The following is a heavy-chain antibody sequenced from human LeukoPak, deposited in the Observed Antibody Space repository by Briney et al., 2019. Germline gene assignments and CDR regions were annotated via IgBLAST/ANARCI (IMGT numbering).Heavy chain of an antibody. Sequence: SETLSLTCTVSGGSISSGDYYWSWIRHPPGKGLEWIGYIYYSGSTYYNPSLKSRVTISVDTSKSQFSLKLSSVTAADTAVYYCARVVTDDSGFDYWGQGTLVTVSS. J-gene: IGHJ4*02. D-gene: IGHD3-10*01. CDR1: GGSISSGDYY. CDR3: ARVVTDDSGFDY. V-gene: IGHV4-30-4*08. CDR2: IYYSGST.